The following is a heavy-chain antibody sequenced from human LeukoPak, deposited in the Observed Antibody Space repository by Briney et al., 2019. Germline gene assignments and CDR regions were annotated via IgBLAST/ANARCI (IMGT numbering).Heavy chain of an antibody. Sequence: GASVKVSCKASGYSFVLYGISWVRQAPGQGPEWMGWISAYNGNTNYAQKLQGRVTMTTDTSTSTAYMELRSLRSDDTAVYYCAREGRAAAGRFYYYYYMDVWGKGTTVTISS. CDR2: ISAYNGNT. V-gene: IGHV1-18*01. D-gene: IGHD6-13*01. CDR3: AREGRAAAGRFYYYYYMDV. J-gene: IGHJ6*03. CDR1: GYSFVLYG.